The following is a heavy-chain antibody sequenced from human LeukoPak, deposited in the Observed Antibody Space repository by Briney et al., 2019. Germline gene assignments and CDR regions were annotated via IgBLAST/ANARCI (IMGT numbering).Heavy chain of an antibody. CDR2: IYYSGST. D-gene: IGHD2/OR15-2a*01. CDR3: ARVIADYYYYMDV. CDR1: GGSISSYY. J-gene: IGHJ6*03. Sequence: SETLSLTCTVSGGSISSYYWSWIRQPPGKGLEWIGYIYYSGSTNYNPSLKSRVTISVDTSKNQFSLKLSSVTAADTAVYYCARVIADYYYYMDVWGKGTTVTVSS. V-gene: IGHV4-59*01.